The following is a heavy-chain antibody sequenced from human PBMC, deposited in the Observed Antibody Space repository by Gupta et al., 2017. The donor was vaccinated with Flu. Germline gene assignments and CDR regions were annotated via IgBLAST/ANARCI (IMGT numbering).Heavy chain of an antibody. D-gene: IGHD6-19*01. CDR2: IIPIFGTA. CDR1: TFSSYA. J-gene: IGHJ4*02. CDR3: ARVVNGWYYFDY. V-gene: IGHV1-69*06. Sequence: TFSSYAISWVRQAPGQVLEWMGGIIPIFGTANYAQKFQGRVRITADKSTSTAYMELSSLRSEDTAGYYCARVVNGWYYFDYWGQGTLVTVAS.